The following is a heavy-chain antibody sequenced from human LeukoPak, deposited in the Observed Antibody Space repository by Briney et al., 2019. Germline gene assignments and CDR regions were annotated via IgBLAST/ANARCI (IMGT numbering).Heavy chain of an antibody. D-gene: IGHD1-26*01. J-gene: IGHJ6*02. CDR1: GFTFSSYS. Sequence: GGSLRLSCAASGFTFSSYSMNWVRQAPGKGLGWVSSISSSSSYIYYADSVKGRFTISRDNAKNSLYLQMNSLRAEDTAVYYCARARPTTYYYYYGMDVWGQGTTVTVSS. CDR3: ARARPTTYYYYYGMDV. V-gene: IGHV3-21*01. CDR2: ISSSSSYI.